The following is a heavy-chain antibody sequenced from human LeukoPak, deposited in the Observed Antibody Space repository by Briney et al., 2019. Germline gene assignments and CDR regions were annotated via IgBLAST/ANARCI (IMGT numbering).Heavy chain of an antibody. CDR1: GFTFSSYG. V-gene: IGHV3-33*01. Sequence: PGRSLRLSCAASGFTFSSYGMHWVRLAPGKGLEWVAVIWYDGSNKYYADSVKGRFTISRDNSKNTLYLQMNSLRAEDTAVYYCARDGYDSSGLHDYWGQGTLVTVSS. D-gene: IGHD3-22*01. CDR2: IWYDGSNK. J-gene: IGHJ4*02. CDR3: ARDGYDSSGLHDY.